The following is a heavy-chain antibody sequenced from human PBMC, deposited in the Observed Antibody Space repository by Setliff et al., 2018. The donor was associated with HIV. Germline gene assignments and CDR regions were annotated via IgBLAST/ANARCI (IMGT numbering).Heavy chain of an antibody. V-gene: IGHV3-48*03. Sequence: GGSLRLSCAASGFTFSSYEMNWVRQAPGKGLEWVSYISSSGNAIYYADSVKGRFTISRANAKNSLYLQMNSLRVEDTAVYYCARMMIKAFDIWGQGTMVTVSS. CDR2: ISSSGNAI. CDR3: ARMMIKAFDI. J-gene: IGHJ3*02. CDR1: GFTFSSYE. D-gene: IGHD3-22*01.